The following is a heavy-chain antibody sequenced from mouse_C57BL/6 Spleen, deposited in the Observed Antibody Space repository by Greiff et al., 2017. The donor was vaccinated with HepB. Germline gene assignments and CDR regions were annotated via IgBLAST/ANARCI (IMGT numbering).Heavy chain of an antibody. CDR3: ARIEPYYYAMDY. CDR1: GYTFTSYW. Sequence: QVQLQQPGAELVMPGASVKLSCKASGYTFTSYWMHWVKQRPGQGLEWIGEIDPSDSYTNYNQKFKGKSTLTVDKSSSTAYMQLSSLTSEDSAVDYCARIEPYYYAMDYWGQGTSVTVSS. J-gene: IGHJ4*01. V-gene: IGHV1-69*01. CDR2: IDPSDSYT.